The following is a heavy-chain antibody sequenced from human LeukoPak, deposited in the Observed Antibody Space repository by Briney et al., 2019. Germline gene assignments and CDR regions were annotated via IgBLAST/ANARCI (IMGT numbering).Heavy chain of an antibody. CDR2: IIPIFGTA. D-gene: IGHD6-19*01. Sequence: ASVKVSCKASGGTFSSYAISWVRQAPGQGLEWMGRIIPIFGTANYAQKFQGRVTITADESTSTVYMEVTSLRSGDTAIYYCAKTAGVAVALSLGYWGQGTLVTVSS. CDR3: AKTAGVAVALSLGY. CDR1: GGTFSSYA. J-gene: IGHJ4*02. V-gene: IGHV1-69*15.